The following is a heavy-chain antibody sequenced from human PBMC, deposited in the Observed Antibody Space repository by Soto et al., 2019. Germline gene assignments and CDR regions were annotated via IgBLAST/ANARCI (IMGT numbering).Heavy chain of an antibody. J-gene: IGHJ6*02. CDR1: GGSISSYY. CDR3: AREGRMGYSSSRGYGMDV. Sequence: QVQLQESGPGLVKPSETLSLTCTVSGGSISSYYWSWIRQPPGKGLEWIGYIYYSGSTNYNPSLMSRVTISVDTSKNQFSLKLSSVTAADTAVYYCAREGRMGYSSSRGYGMDVWGQGTTVTVSS. CDR2: IYYSGST. V-gene: IGHV4-59*01. D-gene: IGHD6-6*01.